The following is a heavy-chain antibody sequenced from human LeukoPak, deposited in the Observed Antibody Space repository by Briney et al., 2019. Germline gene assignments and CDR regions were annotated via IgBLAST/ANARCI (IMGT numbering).Heavy chain of an antibody. V-gene: IGHV1-18*01. CDR1: GYTFTSNS. CDR2: ISTYNGKT. Sequence: EASVKVSCKASGYTFTSNSINWVRQAPGQGLEWMGWISTYNGKTGYAQKVQGRVTMTTDTSTSTAYMELRSLRSDDTAVYYCARDRWRDGSSSFDNWGQGTLVTVSS. CDR3: ARDRWRDGSSSFDN. J-gene: IGHJ4*02. D-gene: IGHD6-6*01.